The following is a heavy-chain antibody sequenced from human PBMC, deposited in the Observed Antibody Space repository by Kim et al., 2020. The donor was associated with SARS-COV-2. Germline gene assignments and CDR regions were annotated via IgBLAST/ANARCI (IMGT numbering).Heavy chain of an antibody. V-gene: IGHV4-59*13. J-gene: IGHJ2*01. CDR3: ARDRRDIRYCSSTSCYPTGYFAL. Sequence: SETLSLTCTVPGGSISSYYWSWIRQPPGKGLEWIGYIYYSGSTNYNPSLKSRVTISVDTSKNQFSLKLSSVTAADTAVYYCARDRRDIRYCSSTSCYPTGYFALWGRGTLSLSPQ. D-gene: IGHD2-2*01. CDR1: GGSISSYY. CDR2: IYYSGST.